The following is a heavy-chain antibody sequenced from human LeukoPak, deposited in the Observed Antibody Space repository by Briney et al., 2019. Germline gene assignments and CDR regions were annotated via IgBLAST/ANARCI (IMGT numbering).Heavy chain of an antibody. V-gene: IGHV1-18*01. CDR3: ARDLGIAVAGAGAFDI. J-gene: IGHJ3*02. Sequence: ASVKVSCKASGYTFTTYGISWVRQAPRQGLEWVGLISAYSGNTNYAQKLQGRVTMTTDTSTSTAFMELRSLRSDDTAVYYCARDLGIAVAGAGAFDIWGQGTMVTVSS. CDR1: GYTFTTYG. CDR2: ISAYSGNT. D-gene: IGHD6-19*01.